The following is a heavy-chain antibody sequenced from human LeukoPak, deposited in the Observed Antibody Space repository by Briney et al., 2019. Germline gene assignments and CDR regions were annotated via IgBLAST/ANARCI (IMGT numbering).Heavy chain of an antibody. CDR1: GYTFTSYD. J-gene: IGHJ6*02. CDR3: ARQGRVDLFSHDIVVVPAARVGSQYYYGMDV. CDR2: MNPNSGNT. D-gene: IGHD2-2*01. V-gene: IGHV1-8*01. Sequence: ASVKVSCKASGYTFTSYDINWVRQATGQGLEWMGWMNPNSGNTGYAQKFQGRVTMTRNTSISTAYMELSSLRSEDTAVYYCARQGRVDLFSHDIVVVPAARVGSQYYYGMDVWGQGTTVTVSS.